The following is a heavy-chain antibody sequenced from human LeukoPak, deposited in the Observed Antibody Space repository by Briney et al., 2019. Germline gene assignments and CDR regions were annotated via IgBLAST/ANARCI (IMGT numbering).Heavy chain of an antibody. CDR2: VYYSGDT. D-gene: IGHD3-22*01. CDR1: GDSVSGVY. J-gene: IGHJ4*02. Sequence: SETLSLTCTVSGDSVSGVYWSWIRQPPGKGLEWIGYVYYSGDTNYNPSLKSRVTMSLDTSKNQVSLRLSSVTAADTAVYYCARHPFTTPFDYWGRGTLLTVSS. CDR3: ARHPFTTPFDY. V-gene: IGHV4-59*08.